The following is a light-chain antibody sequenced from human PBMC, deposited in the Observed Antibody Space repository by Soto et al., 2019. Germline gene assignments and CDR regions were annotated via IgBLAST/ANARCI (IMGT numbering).Light chain of an antibody. CDR1: KLADKY. Sequence: SYELTQPPSVSVSPGQTASITCSGDKLADKYASWYQQRPGQSPILVIYEDTKRPSGIPERVSGSNSVNTATLTISGTQAMDEADYYCQAWDSNPVVFGGGTKLTVL. CDR3: QAWDSNPVV. V-gene: IGLV3-1*01. J-gene: IGLJ2*01. CDR2: EDT.